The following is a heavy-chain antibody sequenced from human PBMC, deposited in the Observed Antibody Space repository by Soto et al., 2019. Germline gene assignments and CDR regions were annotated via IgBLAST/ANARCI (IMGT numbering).Heavy chain of an antibody. CDR3: ARDHAGSGWFRFDY. CDR1: GYTFTSYW. V-gene: IGHV5-51*01. D-gene: IGHD6-19*01. CDR2: IYPGDSDT. Sequence: GESLKISCKGSGYTFTSYWIAWVRQMPGKGLEWMGIIYPGDSDTRYSPSFQGQVTISADKSISTAYLQWSSLKASDTAIYYCARDHAGSGWFRFDYWGQGTLVTVSS. J-gene: IGHJ4*02.